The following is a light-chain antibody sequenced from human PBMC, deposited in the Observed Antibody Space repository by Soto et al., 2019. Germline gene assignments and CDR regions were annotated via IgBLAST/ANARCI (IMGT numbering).Light chain of an antibody. Sequence: QSVLTQPPSASGTPGQRITISCSGRSSNIGSNTVNWYQQLPGTAPKLLMFSNNQRPSGVPDRFSGSKSGTSASLAISGLQSEDEADYYCAAWDDSLNGPVFGGATKVTVL. CDR3: AAWDDSLNGPV. V-gene: IGLV1-44*01. CDR2: SNN. J-gene: IGLJ2*01. CDR1: SSNIGSNT.